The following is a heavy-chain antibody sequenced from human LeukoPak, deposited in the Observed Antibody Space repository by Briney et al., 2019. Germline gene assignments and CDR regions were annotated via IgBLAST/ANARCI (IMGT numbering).Heavy chain of an antibody. Sequence: SETLSLTCDVSGGSINDRDWWTWVRQPPGKGLEWLGEIQSSGRTNYNPSLKSRVTFSINKSQNQVFLNLGSVTAADTAVYYCARRDYYDILTGSPKAFDIWGQGTMVTVSS. CDR1: GGSINDRDW. J-gene: IGHJ3*02. D-gene: IGHD3-9*01. V-gene: IGHV4-4*02. CDR2: IQSSGRT. CDR3: ARRDYYDILTGSPKAFDI.